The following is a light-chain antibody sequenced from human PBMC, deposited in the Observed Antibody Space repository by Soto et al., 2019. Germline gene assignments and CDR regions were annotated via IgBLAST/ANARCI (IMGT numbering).Light chain of an antibody. V-gene: IGKV1-6*01. J-gene: IGKJ4*01. CDR2: AAS. CDR1: QGIRND. CDR3: LQDDNYPLT. Sequence: AIQMTQSPSSLSVSVGDRVTITCRASQGIRNDLGWYQQKPGKAPKLLIYAASTLQSGVPSRFSGSGSDTDFTLTISSLHPEDFATYYCLQDDNYPLTFGGGTKVEIK.